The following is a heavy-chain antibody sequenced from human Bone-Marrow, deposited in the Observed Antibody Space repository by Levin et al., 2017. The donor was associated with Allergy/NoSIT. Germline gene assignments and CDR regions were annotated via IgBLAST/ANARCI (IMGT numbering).Heavy chain of an antibody. Sequence: PSETLSLTCTVSGGSVSSGHYYWSWIRQPAGKGLEWIGRISTSGSTDYTPSLKSRVTISVETPKNQFSLKLTSVTDADTAVYYCARDNDSDEAFDMWGQGTRVTVSS. V-gene: IGHV4-61*02. CDR1: GGSVSSGHYY. J-gene: IGHJ3*02. CDR3: ARDNDSDEAFDM. CDR2: ISTSGST. D-gene: IGHD2-15*01.